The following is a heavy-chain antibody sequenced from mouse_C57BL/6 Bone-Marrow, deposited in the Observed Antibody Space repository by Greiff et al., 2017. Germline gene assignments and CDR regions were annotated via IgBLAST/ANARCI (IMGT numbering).Heavy chain of an antibody. J-gene: IGHJ2*01. CDR2: IDPSDSET. CDR1: GYTFTSYW. Sequence: QVQLQQPGAELVRPGSSVKLSCKASGYTFTSYWMHWVKQRPIQGLEWIGNIDPSDSETHYNQKFKDKATLTVDKSSSTAYMQLSSLTSEDSAVYDCARGGSNYVYLDYWGQGTTLTVSS. CDR3: ARGGSNYVYLDY. V-gene: IGHV1-52*01. D-gene: IGHD2-5*01.